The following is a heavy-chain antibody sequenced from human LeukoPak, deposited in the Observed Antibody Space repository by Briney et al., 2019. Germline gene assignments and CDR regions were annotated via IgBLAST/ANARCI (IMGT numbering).Heavy chain of an antibody. D-gene: IGHD1-26*01. J-gene: IGHJ4*02. CDR3: ATYSGSYYLH. Sequence: ASVKVSCKVSGYTLTELSMHWVRQAPGKGLEWMGGFDPEDGDTIYAQTFQGRVAMTEDSSTDTAYMDLSSLTSEDTAVYYCATYSGSYYLHWGQGTLVTVSS. V-gene: IGHV1-24*01. CDR2: FDPEDGDT. CDR1: GYTLTELS.